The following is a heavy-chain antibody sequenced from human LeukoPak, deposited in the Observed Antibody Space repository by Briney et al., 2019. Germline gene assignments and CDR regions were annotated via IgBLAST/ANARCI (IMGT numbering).Heavy chain of an antibody. V-gene: IGHV4-39*01. CDR3: ARHCGSSCEDY. J-gene: IGHJ4*02. D-gene: IGHD6-13*01. Sequence: PSETLSLTCTVSGGSISSSSDYWDWIRQPPGKGLEWIGSIYYSGSTYYNPSLKSRVTISVDTSKNQFSLKLSSVTAADTAVYYCARHCGSSCEDYWGQGTLVTVSS. CDR2: IYYSGST. CDR1: GGSISSSSDY.